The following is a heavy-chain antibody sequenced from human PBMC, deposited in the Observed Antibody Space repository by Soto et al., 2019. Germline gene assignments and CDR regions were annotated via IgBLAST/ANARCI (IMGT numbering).Heavy chain of an antibody. CDR2: INSDACHT. V-gene: IGHV3-74*01. D-gene: IGHD2-2*01. J-gene: IGHJ5*02. CDR3: VSNGQCITTSCYGNWFDP. CDR1: GSTFSTYW. Sequence: PRLSCAASGSTFSTYWIHWIRQVPGNGLQWVSRINSDACHTYYAASATGRSTISTANPKNTLPLNMTSLRAVPTAVYYCVSNGQCITTSCYGNWFDPWGQGTLVTVSS.